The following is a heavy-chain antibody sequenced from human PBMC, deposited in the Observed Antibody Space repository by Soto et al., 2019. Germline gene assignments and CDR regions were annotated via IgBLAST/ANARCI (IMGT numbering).Heavy chain of an antibody. CDR3: VGRSGGYRYDGFDY. V-gene: IGHV1-69*02. J-gene: IGHJ4*02. Sequence: QVQLVQSGAEVKKPESSVKVSCKASGGTFSSYTISWVRQAPGQGRAWLGRIIPILGIANYAQKFQGRVTITAEKSTSTAYMELSSLGSEDTAVYYCVGRSGGYRYDGFDYWGQGTLVTVSS. D-gene: IGHD5-18*01. CDR1: GGTFSSYT. CDR2: IIPILGIA.